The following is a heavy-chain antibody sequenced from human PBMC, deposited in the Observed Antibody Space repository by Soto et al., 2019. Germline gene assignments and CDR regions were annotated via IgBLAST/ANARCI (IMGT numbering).Heavy chain of an antibody. CDR3: ARESYFGRDFDY. CDR2: IASGSTTI. J-gene: IGHJ4*02. D-gene: IGHD1-26*01. Sequence: PGGSLRLSCAASGFTFSSHSMNWVRQAPGKGLEWIAYIASGSTTIYYADSVKGRFTISRDNAKNSLYLQMSSLRAEDTAVYYCARESYFGRDFDYWGQGTLVTVS. CDR1: GFTFSSHS. V-gene: IGHV3-48*04.